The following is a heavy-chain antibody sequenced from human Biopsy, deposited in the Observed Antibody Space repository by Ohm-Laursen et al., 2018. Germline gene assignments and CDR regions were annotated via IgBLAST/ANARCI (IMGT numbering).Heavy chain of an antibody. V-gene: IGHV4-31*02. Sequence: TLSLTCTVSGDSIRSGDYYWSWIRQHPGKGLEWIGYIYYSGRTQYNPSLKSRVTISVDRSKSHFSLKLTSVTAADTAVYYCARASAPFPLTFDYWGQGTLVTVSS. D-gene: IGHD3-10*01. CDR3: ARASAPFPLTFDY. CDR2: IYYSGRT. J-gene: IGHJ4*02. CDR1: GDSIRSGDYY.